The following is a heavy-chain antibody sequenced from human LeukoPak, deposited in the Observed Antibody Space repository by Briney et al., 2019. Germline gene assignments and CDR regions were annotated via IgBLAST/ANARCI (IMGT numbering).Heavy chain of an antibody. J-gene: IGHJ4*02. CDR3: ARGVDWYSSSWYYFDY. V-gene: IGHV3-30*02. CDR1: GFTFSSYG. D-gene: IGHD6-13*01. CDR2: IRYDGSNK. Sequence: GGSLRPSCAASGFTFSSYGMHWVRQAPGKGLEWVAFIRYDGSNKYYADSVKGRFTISRDNAKNSLYLQMNSLRAEDTAVYYCARGVDWYSSSWYYFDYWGQGTLVTVSS.